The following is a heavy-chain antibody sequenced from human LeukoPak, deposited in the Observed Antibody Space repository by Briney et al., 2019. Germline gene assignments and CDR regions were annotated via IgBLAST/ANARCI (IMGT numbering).Heavy chain of an antibody. V-gene: IGHV3-7*01. Sequence: GGSLRLSCAASGSTFSSYWMSWVRQAPGKGLEWVANIKKDGSEKHYVDSVKGRFTISRDNAKNSLYLQMNSLRAEDTAVYYCANSLLCSDNCYWGQGTLVTVSS. CDR1: GSTFSSYW. D-gene: IGHD2-15*01. CDR2: IKKDGSEK. J-gene: IGHJ4*02. CDR3: ANSLLCSDNCY.